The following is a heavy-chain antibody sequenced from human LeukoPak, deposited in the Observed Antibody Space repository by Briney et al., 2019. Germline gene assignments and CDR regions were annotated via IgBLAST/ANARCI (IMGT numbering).Heavy chain of an antibody. D-gene: IGHD2-15*01. J-gene: IGHJ1*01. V-gene: IGHV4-59*01. CDR3: ARVEDGYCSGGSCYSGYFQH. CDR2: IYYSGST. CDR1: GGSISSYY. Sequence: SETLSLTCTVSGGSISSYYWSWIRQPPGKGLEWIGYIYYSGSTNYNPSLKSRVTISVDTSKNQFSLKLSSVTAADTAVYYCARVEDGYCSGGSCYSGYFQHWGQGTLVTVPS.